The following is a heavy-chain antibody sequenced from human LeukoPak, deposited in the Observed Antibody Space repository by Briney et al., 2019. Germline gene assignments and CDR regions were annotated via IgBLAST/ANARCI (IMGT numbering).Heavy chain of an antibody. J-gene: IGHJ6*02. CDR3: ARGRYFDWLLPDYYYYGMDV. D-gene: IGHD3-9*01. V-gene: IGHV1-2*02. CDR2: INPNSGGT. CDR1: GYTFTGYY. Sequence: ASVKVSCKASGYTFTGYYMHWVRQAPGQGLEWMGWINPNSGGTNYPQKFQGRVTMTRDTSISTAYMELSRLRSDDTAVYYCARGRYFDWLLPDYYYYGMDVWGQGTTVTVSS.